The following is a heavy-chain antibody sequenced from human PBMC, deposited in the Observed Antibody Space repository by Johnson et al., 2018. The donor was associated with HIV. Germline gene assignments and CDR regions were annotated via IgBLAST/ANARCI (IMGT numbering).Heavy chain of an antibody. D-gene: IGHD6-19*01. CDR1: GFTFSSYD. CDR3: ARDLRTASGWFGGMIRGAFDI. V-gene: IGHV3-13*01. Sequence: VQLVESGGGLVQPGGSLRLSCAASGFTFSSYDTHWVRQATGKGLEWVSPIITTGDTYYPGSVKGRFTISRENAKKSLYLQMNSLRAEDTAVYYCARDLRTASGWFGGMIRGAFDIWGQGTMVTVSS. CDR2: IITTGDT. J-gene: IGHJ3*02.